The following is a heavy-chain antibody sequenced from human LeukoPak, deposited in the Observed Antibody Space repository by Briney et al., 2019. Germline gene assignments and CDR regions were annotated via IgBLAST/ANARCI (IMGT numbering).Heavy chain of an antibody. D-gene: IGHD4-17*01. Sequence: PGGSLRLSCAASVFTFSNYAMSWLRQAPGKGLEWVSSISSSADDTYHADSVKGRFTISRDKSKNTLYLQMNSMRAEDTALYYCAKHTTWNTHYPIDYWGQGTLVTVSS. CDR2: ISSSADDT. CDR3: AKHTTWNTHYPIDY. J-gene: IGHJ4*02. V-gene: IGHV3-23*01. CDR1: VFTFSNYA.